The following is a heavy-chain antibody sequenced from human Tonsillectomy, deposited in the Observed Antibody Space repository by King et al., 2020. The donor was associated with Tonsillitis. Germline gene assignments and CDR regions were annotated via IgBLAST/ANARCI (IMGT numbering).Heavy chain of an antibody. D-gene: IGHD3/OR15-3a*01. CDR3: AKPKSTSSLDFLIDY. CDR2: ISNDGSYE. V-gene: IGHV3-30*18. J-gene: IGHJ4*02. Sequence: HVQLVESGGGVVQPGRSLRLSCAASGLTLSSYGMHWVRQAPGKGLEWVAVISNDGSYEKYADSVKGRFTISRDNSKNTLYLQMNSLRTEDTAVYYCAKPKSTSSLDFLIDYWGQGTLVTVSS. CDR1: GLTLSSYG.